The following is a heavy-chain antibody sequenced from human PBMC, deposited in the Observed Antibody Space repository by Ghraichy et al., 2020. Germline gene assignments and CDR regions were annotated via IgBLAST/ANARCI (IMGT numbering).Heavy chain of an antibody. J-gene: IGHJ6*02. D-gene: IGHD3-3*01. Sequence: SGPTLVKPTETLTLTCTVSGFSLNNERMVVSWIRQPPGKALEWLAHIFSNDEYSCSTSLKSRLTISKDTSKSQVVLALTNVGPVDTATYFCARSYYTFWSGYLRDYYAMDVWGQGTTVTVSS. V-gene: IGHV2-26*01. CDR1: GFSLNNERMV. CDR2: IFSNDEY. CDR3: ARSYYTFWSGYLRDYYAMDV.